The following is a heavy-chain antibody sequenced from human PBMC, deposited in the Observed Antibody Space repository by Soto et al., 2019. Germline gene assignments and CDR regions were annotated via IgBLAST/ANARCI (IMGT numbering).Heavy chain of an antibody. CDR2: ISSSSSYI. V-gene: IGHV3-21*01. J-gene: IGHJ4*02. Sequence: XGSLRISCAASGVTFSSYSRSWVRQAPGKGLEWVSSISSSSSYIYYADSVKGRFTISRDNAKNSLYLQMYSMRAEDTATYYCVSYYDSSGYTDYCGQGTLVTVSS. CDR1: GVTFSSYS. CDR3: VSYYDSSGYTDY. D-gene: IGHD3-22*01.